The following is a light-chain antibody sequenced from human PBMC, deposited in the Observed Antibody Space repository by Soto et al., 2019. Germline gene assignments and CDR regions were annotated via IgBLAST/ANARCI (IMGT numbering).Light chain of an antibody. Sequence: DIQMTQSPSTLSASVGDRVGITCRASESISSWLAWYQQKPGKAPKILINKASNLESGVPSRFSGSGSGTEFTLTISSLQPDDFATYYCQQYNTYPLTFGGGTKVEIK. J-gene: IGKJ4*01. CDR3: QQYNTYPLT. V-gene: IGKV1-5*03. CDR2: KAS. CDR1: ESISSW.